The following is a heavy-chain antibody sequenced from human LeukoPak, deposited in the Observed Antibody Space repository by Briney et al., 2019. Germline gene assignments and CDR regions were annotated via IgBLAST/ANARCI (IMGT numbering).Heavy chain of an antibody. CDR1: GGSISSYY. J-gene: IGHJ4*02. D-gene: IGHD1-26*01. CDR2: IYYSGST. CDR3: ARWSGSYYGVFDY. Sequence: SETLSLTCTVSGGSISSYYWSWIRQPPGKGLEWIGYIYYSGSTNYNPSLKSRVAISVDTSKNQFSLKLSSVTAADTAVYYCARWSGSYYGVFDYWGQGTLVTVSS. V-gene: IGHV4-59*08.